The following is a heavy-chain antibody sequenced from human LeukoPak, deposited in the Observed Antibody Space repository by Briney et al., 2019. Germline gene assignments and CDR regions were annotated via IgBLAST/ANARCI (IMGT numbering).Heavy chain of an antibody. V-gene: IGHV3-74*01. Sequence: GGSLRLXCAASGFTFSTYWMHWVRQAPGKGLVWVSRINSDGSGTTYADSVEGRFTISRDNAKNTLYLQMNSLRAEDTAVYYCAKGLGSGSYYNVFDYWGQGTLVTVSS. D-gene: IGHD3-10*01. CDR1: GFTFSTYW. CDR3: AKGLGSGSYYNVFDY. CDR2: INSDGSGT. J-gene: IGHJ4*02.